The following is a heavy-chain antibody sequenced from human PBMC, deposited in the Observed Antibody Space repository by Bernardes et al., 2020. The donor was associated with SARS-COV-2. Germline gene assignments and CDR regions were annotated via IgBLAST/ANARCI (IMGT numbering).Heavy chain of an antibody. Sequence: GGSLRLSCAASGFTFSSYGMHWVRQAPGKGLEWVAVIWYDGSNKYYVDSVKGRFTISRDNSKNTLYLQMNSLRAEDTAVYYCAKDDHLHYDFWSGYYPNYYYDGMDVWGQGTTVTVSS. J-gene: IGHJ6*02. V-gene: IGHV3-33*06. CDR3: AKDDHLHYDFWSGYYPNYYYDGMDV. D-gene: IGHD3-3*01. CDR2: IWYDGSNK. CDR1: GFTFSSYG.